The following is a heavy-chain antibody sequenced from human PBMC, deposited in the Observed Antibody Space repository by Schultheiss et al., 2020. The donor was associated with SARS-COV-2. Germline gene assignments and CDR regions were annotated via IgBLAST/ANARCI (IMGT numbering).Heavy chain of an antibody. CDR3: TRDPNDLAYFSPSLQEGYYFDY. V-gene: IGHV3-72*01. Sequence: GESLKISCAASGFIFSDHYMEWVRQAPGKRLEWVARIRDKANRYTTEYAASVKGRFTISRDDSKSIAFLHMNSLKTEDTAVYYCTRDPNDLAYFSPSLQEGYYFDYWGQGTLVTVSS. J-gene: IGHJ4*02. CDR1: GFIFSDHY. D-gene: IGHD1-1*01. CDR2: IRDKANRYTT.